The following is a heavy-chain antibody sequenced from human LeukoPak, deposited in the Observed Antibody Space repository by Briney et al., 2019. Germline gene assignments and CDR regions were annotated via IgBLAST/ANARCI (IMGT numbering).Heavy chain of an antibody. CDR3: AKCSETGTTRWFDP. J-gene: IGHJ5*02. Sequence: ASVKVSCKASGYTFTSYCLHWVRQAPGQGLEWMGLINPSGTTTYAQNFQGRVTMTRDTSASTAYMELSSLRSDDTAVYYCAKCSETGTTRWFDPWGQGTLVTVFS. CDR2: INPSGTT. D-gene: IGHD1-7*01. CDR1: GYTFTSYC. V-gene: IGHV1-46*01.